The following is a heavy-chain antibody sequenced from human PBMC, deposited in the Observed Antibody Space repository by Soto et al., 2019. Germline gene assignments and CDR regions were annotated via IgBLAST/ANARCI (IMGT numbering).Heavy chain of an antibody. V-gene: IGHV3-23*01. Sequence: GGSLRLSCAASGFTFSSYAMSWVRQAPGKGLEWVSAISGSGGSTYYADSVKGRFTISRDNSKNTLYLQMNSLRAEDTAVYYCAKGDVLLWFGELLYFDYWGQGTLVTVSS. CDR1: GFTFSSYA. CDR2: ISGSGGST. CDR3: AKGDVLLWFGELLYFDY. J-gene: IGHJ4*02. D-gene: IGHD3-10*01.